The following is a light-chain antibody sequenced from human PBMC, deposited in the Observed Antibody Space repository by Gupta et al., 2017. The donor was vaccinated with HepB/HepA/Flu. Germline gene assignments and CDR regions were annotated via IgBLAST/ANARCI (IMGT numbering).Light chain of an antibody. CDR2: GAS. Sequence: VMTQSPATLSVSPGERVTLSCRASQSVNRNLLAWYQQKSGQSPRLLIYGASTRATGSPARCSGSGSGTEFTLTISSLQSEDFAVYYCQQYSNRPLTFGGGTKVEIK. J-gene: IGKJ4*01. V-gene: IGKV3-15*01. CDR1: QSVNRN. CDR3: QQYSNRPLT.